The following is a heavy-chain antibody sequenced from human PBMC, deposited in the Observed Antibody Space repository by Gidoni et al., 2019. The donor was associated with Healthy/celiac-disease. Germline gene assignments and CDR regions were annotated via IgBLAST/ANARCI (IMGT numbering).Heavy chain of an antibody. V-gene: IGHV4-59*01. D-gene: IGHD6-19*01. CDR2: IYYSGST. J-gene: IGHJ4*02. Sequence: QVQLPGSGPGLVKPSETLSLPCTVSGGSISSYYWSWIRQPPGKGLEWIGYIYYSGSTNYNPSLKSRVTISVDTSKNQFSLKLSSVTAADTAVYYCARSSSGWLDYWGQGTLVTVSS. CDR3: ARSSSGWLDY. CDR1: GGSISSYY.